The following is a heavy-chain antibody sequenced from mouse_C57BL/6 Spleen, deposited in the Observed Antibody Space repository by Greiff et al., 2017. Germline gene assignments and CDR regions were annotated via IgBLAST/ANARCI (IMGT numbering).Heavy chain of an antibody. CDR1: GFTFTDYY. J-gene: IGHJ4*01. Sequence: EVQVVESGGGLVQPGGSLSLSCAASGFTFTDYYMSWVRQPPGKALEWLGFIRNKANGYTTEYSASVKGRFTISRDNPQSILYLQMDALRAEDSSTYYCARYMPISSSYYYGSSPYAMDYWGQGTSVTVSS. CDR2: IRNKANGYTT. D-gene: IGHD1-1*01. CDR3: ARYMPISSSYYYGSSPYAMDY. V-gene: IGHV7-3*01.